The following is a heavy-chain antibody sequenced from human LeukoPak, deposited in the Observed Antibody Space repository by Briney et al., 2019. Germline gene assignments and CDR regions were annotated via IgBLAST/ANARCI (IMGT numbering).Heavy chain of an antibody. J-gene: IGHJ4*02. CDR3: ARTSGYYDSSGYYPFDY. CDR1: GFTVSSNY. CDR2: IYSGGST. Sequence: GGSLRLSCAASGFTVSSNYMSWVRQAPGKGLEWVSVIYSGGSTYHADSVKGRFTISRDNSKNTLYLQMNSLRAEDTAVYYCARTSGYYDSSGYYPFDYWGQGTLVTVSS. V-gene: IGHV3-53*01. D-gene: IGHD3-22*01.